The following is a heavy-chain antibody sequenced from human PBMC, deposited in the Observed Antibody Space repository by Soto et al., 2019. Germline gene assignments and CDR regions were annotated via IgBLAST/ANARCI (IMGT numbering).Heavy chain of an antibody. J-gene: IGHJ2*01. CDR1: GFSLSTSGLG. D-gene: IGHD3-3*01. Sequence: QITLKESGPKLVNPTQTLTLTCTVSGFSLSTSGLGVGWVRQPPGKALEWLTLIYWDDDKRYSPSLKSRISITKDTSKSRVVFTTSNMEPMDTATSYCLHQEWNNNIYDFDVRGCGTQVTVSS. CDR2: IYWDDDK. V-gene: IGHV2-5*02. CDR3: LHQEWNNNIYDFDV.